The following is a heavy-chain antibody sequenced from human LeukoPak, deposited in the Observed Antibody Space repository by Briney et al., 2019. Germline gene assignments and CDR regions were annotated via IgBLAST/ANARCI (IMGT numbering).Heavy chain of an antibody. CDR1: GGSVSSSSYY. CDR3: AIKGYYYYIDV. V-gene: IGHV4-39*07. CDR2: IYHSGST. Sequence: SETLSLTCTVSGGSVSSSSYYWAWIRQPPGKGLEWIGSIYHSGSTYYNPSLKSRVTISVDTSKNQFSLKLTSVTAADTAVYHCAIKGYYYYIDVWGTGTTVTVS. J-gene: IGHJ6*03.